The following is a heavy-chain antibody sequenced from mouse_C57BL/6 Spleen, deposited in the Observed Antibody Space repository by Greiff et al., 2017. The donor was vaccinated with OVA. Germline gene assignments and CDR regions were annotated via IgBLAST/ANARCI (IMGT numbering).Heavy chain of an antibody. V-gene: IGHV1-15*01. D-gene: IGHD3-1*01. CDR2: IDPETGGT. Sequence: VQLQQSGAELVRPGASVTLSCKASGYTFTDYEMHWVKQTPVHGLEWIGAIDPETGGTAYNQKFKGKAILTADKSSSTAYMGLRSLTSEDSAVYYCTRGATVDYWGQGTTLTVSS. CDR3: TRGATVDY. CDR1: GYTFTDYE. J-gene: IGHJ2*01.